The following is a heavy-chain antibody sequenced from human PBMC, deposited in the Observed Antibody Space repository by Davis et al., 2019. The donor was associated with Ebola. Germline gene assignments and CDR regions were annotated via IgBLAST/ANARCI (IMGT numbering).Heavy chain of an antibody. CDR1: GGSVSSGSNY. CDR2: IYYSGST. CDR3: ARGSRVVVAATGYNWFDP. V-gene: IGHV4-61*01. Sequence: PSETLSLTCTVSGGSVSSGSNYWSWIRQPPGKGLEWIGYIYYSGSTNYNPSLKSRVTISVDTSKNQFSLKLSSVTAADTAVYYCARGSRVVVAATGYNWFDPWGQGTLVTVSS. J-gene: IGHJ5*02. D-gene: IGHD2-15*01.